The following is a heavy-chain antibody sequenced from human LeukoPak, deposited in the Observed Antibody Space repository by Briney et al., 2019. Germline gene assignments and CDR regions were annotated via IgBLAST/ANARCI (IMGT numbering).Heavy chain of an antibody. J-gene: IGHJ6*03. CDR3: ARLTRYYYMDV. CDR1: GGSISSSSYY. CDR2: IYYSGST. D-gene: IGHD1-1*01. V-gene: IGHV4-39*01. Sequence: SETLSLTCTVSGGSISSSSYYWGWIRQPPGKGLEWIASIYYSGSTYYNPSLKSRVTISVDTSKNQFSLKLSSVTAADTAVYYCARLTRYYYMDVWGKGTTVTISS.